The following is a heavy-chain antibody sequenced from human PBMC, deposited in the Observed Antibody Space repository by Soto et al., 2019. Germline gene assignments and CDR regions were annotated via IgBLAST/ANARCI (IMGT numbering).Heavy chain of an antibody. CDR2: ISYDGSNK. D-gene: IGHD3-22*01. V-gene: IGHV3-30-3*01. CDR1: GCTFSSYA. J-gene: IGHJ4*02. Sequence: GGSMRLSCAASGCTFSSYAMHWVRQAPGKGLEWVAVISYDGSNKYYADSVKGRFTISRDNSRNTLFLQMNSLRAEDTAVYYCARDYYKYYDSSGYYRSPAYWGQGTLVTVSS. CDR3: ARDYYKYYDSSGYYRSPAY.